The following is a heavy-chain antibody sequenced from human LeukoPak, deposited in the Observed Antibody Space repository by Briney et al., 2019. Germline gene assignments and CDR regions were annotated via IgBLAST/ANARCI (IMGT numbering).Heavy chain of an antibody. V-gene: IGHV1-24*01. D-gene: IGHD3-22*01. Sequence: ASVKVSCKVSGYTLTELSMHLVRQAPGKGLEWMGGFDPEDGETIYAQKFQVKVTMTEDTSTDTAYMELSSLRSEDTAVYYCATSISYYYDSSGSDYWGQGSLVTVSS. CDR2: FDPEDGET. CDR1: GYTLTELS. J-gene: IGHJ4*02. CDR3: ATSISYYYDSSGSDY.